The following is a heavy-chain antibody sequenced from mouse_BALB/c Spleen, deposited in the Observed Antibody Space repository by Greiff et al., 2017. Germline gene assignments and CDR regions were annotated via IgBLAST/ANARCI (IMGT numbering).Heavy chain of an antibody. CDR3: AIYYRYDWFAY. CDR2: IWSGGST. CDR1: GFSLTSYG. D-gene: IGHD2-14*01. Sequence: VKLVESGPGLVQPSQSLSITCTVSGFSLTSYGVHWVRQSPGKGLEWLGVIWSGGSTDYNAAFISRLSISKDNSKSQVFFKMNSLQANDTAIYYCAIYYRYDWFAYWGQGTLVTVSA. J-gene: IGHJ3*01. V-gene: IGHV2-2*02.